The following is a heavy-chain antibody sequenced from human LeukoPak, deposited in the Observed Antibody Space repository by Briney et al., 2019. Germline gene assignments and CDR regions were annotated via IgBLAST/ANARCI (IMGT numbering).Heavy chain of an antibody. CDR3: ARVDCTGGSCYSGFDC. CDR1: GFTFSSYW. D-gene: IGHD2-15*01. CDR2: LKPDGSDK. V-gene: IGHV3-7*01. J-gene: IGHJ4*02. Sequence: PGGSLRLSCAATGFTFSSYWMGWVRQAPGKGLEWVANLKPDGSDKYYVDSVKGRYTISRDNAKNSLYLQMDSPRAEDTAMYFCARVDCTGGSCYSGFDCWGQGTLLTVSS.